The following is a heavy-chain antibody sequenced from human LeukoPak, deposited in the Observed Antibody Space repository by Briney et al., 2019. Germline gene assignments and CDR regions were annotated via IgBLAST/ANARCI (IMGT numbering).Heavy chain of an antibody. D-gene: IGHD6-19*01. Sequence: GGSLRLSCAASGFTVSSNYMSWVRQAPGQGLEWVSVIYSGGSTYYADSVKGRFTISRDNSKNTMYFQMNSLRTEDTAVYYCARDGWLRPIDYWGQGTLVIVSS. CDR3: ARDGWLRPIDY. J-gene: IGHJ4*02. CDR2: IYSGGST. CDR1: GFTVSSNY. V-gene: IGHV3-66*01.